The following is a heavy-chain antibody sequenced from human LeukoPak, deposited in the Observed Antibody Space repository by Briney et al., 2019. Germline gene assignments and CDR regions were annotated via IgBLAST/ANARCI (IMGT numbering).Heavy chain of an antibody. Sequence: GESLKISCKGSGYSFTSYWIGWVRQMPGKGLEWMGIIYPGDSDTRYSPSFQGQVTISADKSISTAYLQWSSLKASDTAMYYCARLGGYDSSGYKYYYYYMDVWGKGTTVTVSS. CDR2: IYPGDSDT. CDR3: ARLGGYDSSGYKYYYYYMDV. J-gene: IGHJ6*03. D-gene: IGHD3-22*01. CDR1: GYSFTSYW. V-gene: IGHV5-51*01.